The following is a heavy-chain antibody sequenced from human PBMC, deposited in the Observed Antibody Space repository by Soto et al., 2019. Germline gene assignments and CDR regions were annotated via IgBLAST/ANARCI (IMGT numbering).Heavy chain of an antibody. D-gene: IGHD6-13*01. CDR3: ATSYGNAWYTY. CDR2: INHSGST. Sequence: SETLSLTCAVYGASFSDSSWTWIRQPPGKGLEWIGEINHSGSTNYSPSLKSRVTISVDTAKNQFSLKLTSVTAADTAVYYCATSYGNAWYTYWGQGTQVTVSS. J-gene: IGHJ4*02. V-gene: IGHV4-34*01. CDR1: GASFSDSS.